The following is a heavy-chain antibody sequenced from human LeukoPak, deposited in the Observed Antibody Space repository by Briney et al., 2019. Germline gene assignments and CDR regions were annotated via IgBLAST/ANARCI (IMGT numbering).Heavy chain of an antibody. V-gene: IGHV1-46*01. CDR2: INPSGGST. CDR3: ARGTLVVVAATQNWFDP. J-gene: IGHJ5*02. Sequence: GASVKVSCKASGYTFTSYYMHWVRQAPGQGLEWMGIINPSGGSTSHAQKFQGRVTMTRDTSTSTVYMELSSLRSEDTAVYYCARGTLVVVAATQNWFDPWGQGTLVTVSS. D-gene: IGHD2-15*01. CDR1: GYTFTSYY.